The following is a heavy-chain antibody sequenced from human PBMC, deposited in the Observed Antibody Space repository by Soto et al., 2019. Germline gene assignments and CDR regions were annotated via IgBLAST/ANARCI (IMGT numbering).Heavy chain of an antibody. CDR1: GYTFTGYY. CDR2: INPNSGGT. D-gene: IGHD2-15*01. J-gene: IGHJ6*02. CDR3: ARVGSSPNYYGMDV. V-gene: IGHV1-2*02. Sequence: ASVKVSGKAAGYTFTGYYMHWVRQAPGQGLEWMGWINPNSGGTNYAQKFQGRVTMTRDTSISTAYMELSRLRSDDTAVYYCARVGSSPNYYGMDVWGQGTTVTVSS.